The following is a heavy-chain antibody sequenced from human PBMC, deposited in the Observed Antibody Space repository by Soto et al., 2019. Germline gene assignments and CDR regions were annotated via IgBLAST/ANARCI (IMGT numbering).Heavy chain of an antibody. CDR2: IYYSGST. D-gene: IGHD6-13*01. CDR1: GGSISSGDYY. J-gene: IGHJ4*02. Sequence: PSETLSLTCTVSGGSISSGDYYWSWIRQPPGKGLEWIGYIYYSGSTYYNPSLKSRVTISVDTSKNQFSLKLSSVTAADTAVYYCARGPGAYSSSWYYFDYWGQGTLVTVSS. CDR3: ARGPGAYSSSWYYFDY. V-gene: IGHV4-30-4*01.